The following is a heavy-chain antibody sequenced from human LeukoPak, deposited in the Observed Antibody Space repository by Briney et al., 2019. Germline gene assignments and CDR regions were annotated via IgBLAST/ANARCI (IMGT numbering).Heavy chain of an antibody. CDR3: ATSVLSVPDC. V-gene: IGHV1-2*02. CDR1: GYTFIGYY. D-gene: IGHD2-8*01. CDR2: INPNSGGT. Sequence: GASVKVSCKASGYTFIGYYIHWVRQAPGQGLEWMGWINPNSGGTNYAQNFQGRVTMTRDTSITTAYMELNSLKSDDTAVYYCATSVLSVPDCWGQGTLVTVSS. J-gene: IGHJ4*02.